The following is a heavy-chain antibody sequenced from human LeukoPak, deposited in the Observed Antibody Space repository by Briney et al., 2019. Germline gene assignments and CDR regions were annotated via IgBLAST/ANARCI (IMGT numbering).Heavy chain of an antibody. CDR1: GDSVSSNSAA. J-gene: IGHJ3*02. D-gene: IGHD3-16*02. Sequence: SQTLSLTCAISGDSVSSNSAAWNWIRQSPSRGLEWLGRTYYRSKGYNDYAVSVKIRITMNPDTSKDQLSLQLNSVTPEDTAVYYCARGEDRDSVWGSYRHQDAFDIWGQGTMVTVSS. V-gene: IGHV6-1*01. CDR2: TYYRSKGYN. CDR3: ARGEDRDSVWGSYRHQDAFDI.